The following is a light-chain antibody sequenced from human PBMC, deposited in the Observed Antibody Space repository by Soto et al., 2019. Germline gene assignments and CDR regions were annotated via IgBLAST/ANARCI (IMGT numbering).Light chain of an antibody. CDR3: QQYGSAPWT. CDR2: GAS. J-gene: IGKJ1*01. V-gene: IGKV3-20*01. CDR1: QSVSSSY. Sequence: EIVLTQSPGTLSLSPGERATLSCRASQSVSSSYLAWYQQKPGQAPRLLIYGASSKAAGIPDRFSGSGSGTAFTLPISRLEPEDVAVYYCQQYGSAPWTFGQGTKVEIK.